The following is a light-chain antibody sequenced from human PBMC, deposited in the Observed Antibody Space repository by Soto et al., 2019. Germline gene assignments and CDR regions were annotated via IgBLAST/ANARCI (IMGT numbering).Light chain of an antibody. CDR1: MRDVGGYNL. V-gene: IGLV2-14*01. J-gene: IGLJ2*01. CDR2: EVR. Sequence: QSALTQPASVSGSPGQSITISCAGTMRDVGGYNLVSWYQQHAGRAPQLILYEVRNRPSGISFRFSGSKSGNTASLTISGLQAEDEADYYCSSFTSKSSLIFGGGTKLTVL. CDR3: SSFTSKSSLI.